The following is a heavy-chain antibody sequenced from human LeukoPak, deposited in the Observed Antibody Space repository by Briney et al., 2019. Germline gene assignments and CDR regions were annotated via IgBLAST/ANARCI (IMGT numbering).Heavy chain of an antibody. D-gene: IGHD3-10*01. CDR1: GYIFTGYA. CDR3: ARGYYGSGYVDY. J-gene: IGHJ4*02. V-gene: IGHV1-3*01. CDR2: INAGNGNT. Sequence: GASVKVSCKASGYIFTGYAMHWVRQAPGQRLEWMGWINAGNGNTKYSQKFQGRVTITRDTSASTAYMELSSLRSEETAVYYCARGYYGSGYVDYWGQGTLVTVSS.